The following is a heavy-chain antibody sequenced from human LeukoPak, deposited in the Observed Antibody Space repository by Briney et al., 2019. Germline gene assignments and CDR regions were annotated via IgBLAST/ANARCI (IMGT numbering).Heavy chain of an antibody. CDR3: ARARKGGNSYYYGMDV. V-gene: IGHV3-30-3*01. J-gene: IGHJ6*02. Sequence: HPGGSLRLSCAASGFTFSSYAMHWVRQAPGKGLEWVAVISYDGSNKYYADSVKGRFTISRDNSKNTLYLQMNSLRAEDAAVYYCARARKGGNSYYYGMDVWGQGTTVTVSS. CDR2: ISYDGSNK. D-gene: IGHD2-15*01. CDR1: GFTFSSYA.